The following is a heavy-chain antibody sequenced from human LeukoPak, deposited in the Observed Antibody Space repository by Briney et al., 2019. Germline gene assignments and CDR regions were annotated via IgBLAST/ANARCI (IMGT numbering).Heavy chain of an antibody. V-gene: IGHV3-53*01. CDR2: IYSGDNM. Sequence: PSETLSLTCTVSGGSISSSSYYWGWIRQPPGKGLEWFSIIYSGDNMYCADSVKGRFTISRDSSKNTLYLQMNSLRAEDTAVYYCARVKGGNYFDYWGQGTLVTVSS. CDR1: GGSISSSSYY. J-gene: IGHJ4*02. D-gene: IGHD3-16*01. CDR3: ARVKGGNYFDY.